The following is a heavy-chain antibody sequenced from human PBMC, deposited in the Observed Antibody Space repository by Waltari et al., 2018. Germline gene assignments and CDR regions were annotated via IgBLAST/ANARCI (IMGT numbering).Heavy chain of an antibody. D-gene: IGHD6-19*01. V-gene: IGHV1-2*02. CDR2: INPNSGGT. Sequence: QVHVVQSGAEVKKPGASVKVSCKDSGYTFSGYYMHWVRQAPGQGLEWMGWINPNSGGTNYAQKFQGRVTMTRDTSISTAYMELSSLRSDDAAVYYCARAPSSGPLRVFDYWGQGTLVTVSS. CDR3: ARAPSSGPLRVFDY. J-gene: IGHJ4*02. CDR1: GYTFSGYY.